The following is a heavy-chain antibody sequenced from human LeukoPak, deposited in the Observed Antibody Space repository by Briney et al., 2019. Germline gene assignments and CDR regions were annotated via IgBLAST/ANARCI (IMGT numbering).Heavy chain of an antibody. CDR1: GFTFSSYA. D-gene: IGHD6-13*01. Sequence: GGSLRLSCAASGFTFSSYAMHWVRQAPGKGLEWVAVISYDRSNKYYADSVKGRFTISRDNSQNTLYLQMNSLRAEDTAVYYCAKDDTPGDPLYSSSYYFDYWGQGTLVTVSS. CDR2: ISYDRSNK. J-gene: IGHJ4*02. CDR3: AKDDTPGDPLYSSSYYFDY. V-gene: IGHV3-30*04.